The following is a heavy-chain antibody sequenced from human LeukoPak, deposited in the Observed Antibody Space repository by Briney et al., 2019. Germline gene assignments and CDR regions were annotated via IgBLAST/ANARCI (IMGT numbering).Heavy chain of an antibody. CDR1: GFTFSSYS. D-gene: IGHD1-26*01. J-gene: IGHJ4*02. V-gene: IGHV3-30*03. CDR3: ALVGATENFDY. Sequence: GGSLRLSCAASGFTFSSYSMNWVRQAPGKGLEWVAVISYDGSNKYYADSVKGRFTISRDNSKNTLYLQMNSLRAEDTAVYYCALVGATENFDYWGQGTLVTVSS. CDR2: ISYDGSNK.